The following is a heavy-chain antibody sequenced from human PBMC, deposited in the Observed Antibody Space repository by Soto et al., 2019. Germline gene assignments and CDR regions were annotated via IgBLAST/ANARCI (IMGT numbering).Heavy chain of an antibody. D-gene: IGHD3-10*01. Sequence: QVQLQESGPGLVKPSETLSLTCTVSGGSISSYYWSWIRQPPGKGLEWIGYIYYSGGTNYNPPLKIRVTISVDTSKNQFALKLSSVTAADTAVYYCARAGTTMVRGAISGWFDPWGQGTLVTVSS. CDR1: GGSISSYY. CDR3: ARAGTTMVRGAISGWFDP. CDR2: IYYSGGT. V-gene: IGHV4-59*01. J-gene: IGHJ5*02.